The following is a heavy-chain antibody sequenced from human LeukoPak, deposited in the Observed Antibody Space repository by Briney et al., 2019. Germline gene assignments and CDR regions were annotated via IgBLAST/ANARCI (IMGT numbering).Heavy chain of an antibody. CDR1: GFTSDDYA. D-gene: IGHD2-2*01. Sequence: GGSLRLSCAASGFTSDDYAMHWVRQAPGKGLEWVSGISWNSGSIGYADSVKGRFTIPRDNAKNSLYLQMNSLRAEDTALYYCAKGGAVVVPAALDYWGQGTLVTVSS. J-gene: IGHJ4*02. CDR2: ISWNSGSI. V-gene: IGHV3-9*02. CDR3: AKGGAVVVPAALDY.